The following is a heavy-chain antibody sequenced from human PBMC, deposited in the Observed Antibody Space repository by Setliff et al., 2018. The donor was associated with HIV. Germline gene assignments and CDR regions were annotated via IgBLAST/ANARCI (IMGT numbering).Heavy chain of an antibody. CDR3: AKGPWFGELFINDGFDI. Sequence: GGSLRLSCVASGFTFRSYWMSWVRQAPGKRPEWVANIKDDGRDKFYLDSVKGRFTISRDNSKNTMYVQMNSLRAEDTAVYYCAKGPWFGELFINDGFDIWGQGALVTVSS. CDR2: IKDDGRDK. J-gene: IGHJ4*02. CDR1: GFTFRSYW. D-gene: IGHD3-10*01. V-gene: IGHV3-7*02.